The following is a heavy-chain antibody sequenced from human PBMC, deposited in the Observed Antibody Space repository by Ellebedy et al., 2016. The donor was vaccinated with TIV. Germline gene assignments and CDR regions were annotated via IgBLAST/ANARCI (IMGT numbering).Heavy chain of an antibody. D-gene: IGHD6-13*01. J-gene: IGHJ6*03. CDR2: IYHSGRT. Sequence: SETLSLTCTVSGDSTSTNHHSWGWIRQPPGKALEWIGYIYHSGRTNYNPSLKSRVTISVDTSKDKFSLKLASVTAADTAVYYCARAPGLAAARNEHYYYYLDVWGKGTTVTVSS. CDR3: ARAPGLAAARNEHYYYYLDV. CDR1: GDSTSTNHHS. V-gene: IGHV4-61*05.